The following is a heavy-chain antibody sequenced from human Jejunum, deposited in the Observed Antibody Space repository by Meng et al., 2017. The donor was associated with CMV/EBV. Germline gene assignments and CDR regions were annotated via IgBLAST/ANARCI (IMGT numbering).Heavy chain of an antibody. J-gene: IGHJ5*01. CDR3: ASDITGNSYAYDS. V-gene: IGHV1-69*04. D-gene: IGHD3-16*01. CDR1: GGTLSSYV. CDR2: IIPIIGRP. Sequence: SGGTLSSYVISWVRQAPGQGLEWMGRIIPIIGRPHHAQRFQDRVSITADKATSTVYMELRTLTSEDTAVYFCASDITGNSYAYDSWGQGTRGTVSS.